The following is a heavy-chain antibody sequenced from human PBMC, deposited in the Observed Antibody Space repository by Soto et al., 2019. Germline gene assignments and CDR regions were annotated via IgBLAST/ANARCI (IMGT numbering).Heavy chain of an antibody. Sequence: GGSLRLSCAASGFTFSSYGMHWVRQAPGKGLEWVAVISYDGSNKYYADSVKGRFTISRDNSKNTLYLQMNSLRAEDTAVYYCAKDPYSGSWDGGAFDIWGQGTMVTVSS. CDR2: ISYDGSNK. D-gene: IGHD1-26*01. CDR1: GFTFSSYG. J-gene: IGHJ3*02. CDR3: AKDPYSGSWDGGAFDI. V-gene: IGHV3-30*18.